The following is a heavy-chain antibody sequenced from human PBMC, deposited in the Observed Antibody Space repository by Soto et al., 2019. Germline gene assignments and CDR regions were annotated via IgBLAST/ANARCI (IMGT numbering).Heavy chain of an antibody. CDR3: ARGPDSGSYYYYYGMDV. Sequence: SETLSLTCAVYGGSFSGYYWSWIRQPPGKGLEWIGEINHSGSTNYNPSLKSRVTISVDTSKNQFSLKLSSVTAADTAVYYCARGPDSGSYYYYYGMDVWGQGTTVTVSS. CDR2: INHSGST. V-gene: IGHV4-34*01. CDR1: GGSFSGYY. D-gene: IGHD1-26*01. J-gene: IGHJ6*02.